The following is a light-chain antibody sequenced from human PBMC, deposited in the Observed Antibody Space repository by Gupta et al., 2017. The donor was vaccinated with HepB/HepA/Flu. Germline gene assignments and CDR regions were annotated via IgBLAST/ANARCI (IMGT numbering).Light chain of an antibody. J-gene: IGLJ2*01. Sequence: QSVLTPPPPTSRTPGPGLLIACSGSSSNIGSNYVYWYQQLPGTAPKLLIYRDNQRPSGVPGRFSGSKSGTSASLAISGLRSEDEGDYFCAAWDDSLSGVVFGGGTKLTVL. CDR1: SSNIGSNY. CDR2: RDN. V-gene: IGLV1-47*01. CDR3: AAWDDSLSGVV.